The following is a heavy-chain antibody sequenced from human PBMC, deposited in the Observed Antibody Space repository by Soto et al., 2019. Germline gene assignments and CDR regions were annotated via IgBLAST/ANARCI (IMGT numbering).Heavy chain of an antibody. CDR2: IGGRDGST. D-gene: IGHD3-16*01. V-gene: IGHV3-23*01. CDR1: GFTFSNYV. J-gene: IGHJ4*02. Sequence: EVHLLESGGGFVQPGGSLRLSCAASGFTFSNYVLGWVRQAPGKGLEWVSAIGGRDGSTYYADSVKGRFTISRDNSKNTLYLQMNSLRAEDTAVFYCAKRRGEGFFDYWGQGTLVTVSS. CDR3: AKRRGEGFFDY.